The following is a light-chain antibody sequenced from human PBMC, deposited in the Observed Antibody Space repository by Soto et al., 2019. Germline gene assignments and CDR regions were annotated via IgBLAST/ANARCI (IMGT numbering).Light chain of an antibody. V-gene: IGKV3-11*01. CDR1: QSVSSY. CDR3: PPRSYSPLP. J-gene: IGKJ3*01. Sequence: IGLTQSPATLSLSPGERATLSCRASQSVSSYLAWYQQKPGQAPRLLIYDASNRATGIPARFSGSGSGTDFTLTIGSLEPEVFSVDSCPPRSYSPLPLGAGTNVAIK. CDR2: DAS.